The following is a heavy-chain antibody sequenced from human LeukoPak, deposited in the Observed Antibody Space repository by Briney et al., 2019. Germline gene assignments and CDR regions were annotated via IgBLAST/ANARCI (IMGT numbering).Heavy chain of an antibody. J-gene: IGHJ4*02. CDR2: INHSGST. Sequence: SETLSLTCAVYGGSFSGYYWSSIRQPPGKGLEWIGEINHSGSTNYKSSLKSRVTTSVDTSKNQFSLKLSSVTAADTAVYYCARTNNVFYYFDYWGQGTLVTVSS. CDR1: GGSFSGYY. V-gene: IGHV4-34*01. CDR3: ARTNNVFYYFDY. D-gene: IGHD2/OR15-2a*01.